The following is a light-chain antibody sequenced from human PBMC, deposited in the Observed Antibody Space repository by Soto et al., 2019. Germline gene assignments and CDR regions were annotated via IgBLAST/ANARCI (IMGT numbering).Light chain of an antibody. CDR2: EVT. Sequence: QSVLTQPPSASGSPGQSVTISCTGTSSDVGGYNYVSWYQQHPGKAPRLMVYEVTKRPSGVPARFSGSKSGNTASLTVSGLQDEDEADYYCSSHAGINNVVFGGGTKLTVL. J-gene: IGLJ3*02. CDR1: SSDVGGYNY. CDR3: SSHAGINNVV. V-gene: IGLV2-8*01.